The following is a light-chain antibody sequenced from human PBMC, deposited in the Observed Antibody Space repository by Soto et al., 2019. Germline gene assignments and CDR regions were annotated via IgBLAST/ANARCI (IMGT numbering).Light chain of an antibody. CDR1: QSVSSH. V-gene: IGKV3-11*01. Sequence: EIVFTQSPATLSLSPGERATLSCRASQSVSSHLAWYPPKPGQAPRLLIYDASNRETGIPARFSGSGAWTEFTLPISSLEPEDFAVYYCQQRSNWTITFGQGTRLEI. CDR2: DAS. CDR3: QQRSNWTIT. J-gene: IGKJ5*01.